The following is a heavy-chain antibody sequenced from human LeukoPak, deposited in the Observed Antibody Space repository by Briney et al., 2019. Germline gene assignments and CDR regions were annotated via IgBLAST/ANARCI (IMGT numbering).Heavy chain of an antibody. CDR2: ISYDGSNK. V-gene: IGHV3-30-3*01. CDR3: ARHGYYDFWSGRIRAFDI. CDR1: GFTFSSYA. J-gene: IGHJ3*02. Sequence: PGRSLRLSCAASGFTFSSYAMHWVRQAPGKGLEWVAVISYDGSNKYYADSVKGRFTISRDNSKNTLYLQMNSLRAEDTAVYYCARHGYYDFWSGRIRAFDIWGQGTMVTVSS. D-gene: IGHD3-3*01.